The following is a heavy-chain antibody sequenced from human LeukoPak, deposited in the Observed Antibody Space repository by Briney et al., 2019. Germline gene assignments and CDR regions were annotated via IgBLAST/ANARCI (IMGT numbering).Heavy chain of an antibody. CDR2: ISAYNGNT. V-gene: IGHV1-18*04. J-gene: IGHJ4*02. CDR1: GYTFTSYG. Sequence: ASVKVSCKASGYTFTSYGISWVRQAPGQGLEWMGWISAYNGNTNYAQKLQGRVTMTTDTSTSTAYTELRSLRSDDTAVYYCARDPCSSTSCPFDYWGQGTLVTVSS. CDR3: ARDPCSSTSCPFDY. D-gene: IGHD2-2*01.